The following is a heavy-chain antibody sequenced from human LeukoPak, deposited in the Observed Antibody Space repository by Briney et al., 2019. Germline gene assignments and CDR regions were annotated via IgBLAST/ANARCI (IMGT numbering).Heavy chain of an antibody. D-gene: IGHD3-22*01. Sequence: SETLSLTCTVSGGSISSSSYYWGWIRQPPGKGLEWIGSIYYSGSTYYNPSLKSRVTISVETSKNQFSLRLSSVTAADTAVYYCARESDSRTYYYDSRGGFGFDYWGQGTLVTVSS. J-gene: IGHJ4*02. CDR2: IYYSGST. CDR3: ARESDSRTYYYDSRGGFGFDY. V-gene: IGHV4-39*02. CDR1: GGSISSSSYY.